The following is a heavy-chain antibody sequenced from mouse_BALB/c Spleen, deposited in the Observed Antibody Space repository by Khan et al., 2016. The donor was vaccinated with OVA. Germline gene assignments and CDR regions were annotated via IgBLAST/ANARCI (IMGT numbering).Heavy chain of an antibody. J-gene: IGHJ3*01. D-gene: IGHD1-3*01. CDR2: IWAGGST. CDR1: GFSLSNYG. Sequence: QVQLKQSGPGLVAPSQTLSITCTVSGFSLSNYGVHWVRQPPGKGLEWLGVIWAGGSTNHNSALMSRLSISKDDSKSQVFLHMNSLQTDDTAMYYCSRAFYNGAWFAYWGQGTLVTVSA. V-gene: IGHV2-9*02. CDR3: SRAFYNGAWFAY.